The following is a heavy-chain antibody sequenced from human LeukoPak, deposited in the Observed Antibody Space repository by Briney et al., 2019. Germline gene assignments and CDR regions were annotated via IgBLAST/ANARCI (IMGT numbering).Heavy chain of an antibody. V-gene: IGHV3-11*01. CDR2: ISRGGSTI. CDR3: AKTDGYNKRDYFDY. Sequence: PGGSLRLSCAASGFTFSDYYMSWIRQAPGKGLAWVSYISRGGSTIYYADSVKGRFTISRDNSKNTLYLQMNSLRAEDTAVYYCAKTDGYNKRDYFDYWGQGTLVTVSS. J-gene: IGHJ4*02. CDR1: GFTFSDYY. D-gene: IGHD5-24*01.